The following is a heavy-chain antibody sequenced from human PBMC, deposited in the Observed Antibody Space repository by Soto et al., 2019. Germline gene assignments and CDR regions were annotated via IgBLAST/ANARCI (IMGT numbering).Heavy chain of an antibody. V-gene: IGHV4-39*07. CDR1: GGSISSSSYY. CDR2: IYYSGST. Sequence: SETLSLTCTVSGGSISSSSYYWGWIRQPPGKGLEWIGSIYYSGSTNYNPSLKSRITMSVDSSKNQFSLKLSSVTAADTAVYYCARHRYGSGSLYNWFDPWGQGTLVTVSS. CDR3: ARHRYGSGSLYNWFDP. D-gene: IGHD3-10*01. J-gene: IGHJ5*02.